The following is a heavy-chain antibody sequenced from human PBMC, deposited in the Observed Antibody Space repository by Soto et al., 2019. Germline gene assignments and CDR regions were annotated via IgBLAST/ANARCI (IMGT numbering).Heavy chain of an antibody. Sequence: SVKVSCKASGGTFSSYAISWVRQAPGQGLEWMGGIIPIFGTANYAQKFQGRVTITADESTSTAYMELSSLRSEDTAVYYCARGLSYDFWSGAFDYWGQGTLVTVSS. CDR1: GGTFSSYA. D-gene: IGHD3-3*01. CDR2: IIPIFGTA. CDR3: ARGLSYDFWSGAFDY. J-gene: IGHJ4*02. V-gene: IGHV1-69*13.